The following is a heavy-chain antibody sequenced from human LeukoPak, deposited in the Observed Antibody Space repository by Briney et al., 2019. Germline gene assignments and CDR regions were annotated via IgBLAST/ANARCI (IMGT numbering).Heavy chain of an antibody. CDR2: ISAYNGNT. Sequence: EASVKVSCKASGYTFTSYDINWVRQAPGQGLEWMGWISAYNGNTNYAQKLQGRVTMTTDTSTSTAYMELRSLRSDDTAVYYCARCITMVRGVIIRGENWFDPWGQGTLVTVSS. CDR3: ARCITMVRGVIIRGENWFDP. J-gene: IGHJ5*02. D-gene: IGHD3-10*01. V-gene: IGHV1-18*01. CDR1: GYTFTSYD.